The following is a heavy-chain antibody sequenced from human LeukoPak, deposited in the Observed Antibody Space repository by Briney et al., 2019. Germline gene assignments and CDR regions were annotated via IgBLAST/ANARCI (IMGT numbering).Heavy chain of an antibody. CDR1: GGTFISYA. Sequence: GASVKVSCKASGGTFISYAISWVRQAPGQGLEWMGGIIPIFGTANYAQKFQGRVTITADESTSTAYMELSSLRSEDTAVYYCAREEYDSSGYYPYWGQGTLVTVSS. D-gene: IGHD3-22*01. CDR3: AREEYDSSGYYPY. J-gene: IGHJ4*02. V-gene: IGHV1-69*01. CDR2: IIPIFGTA.